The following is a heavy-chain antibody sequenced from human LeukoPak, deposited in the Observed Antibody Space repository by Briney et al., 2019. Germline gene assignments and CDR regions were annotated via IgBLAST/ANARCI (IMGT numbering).Heavy chain of an antibody. CDR1: GFTVSDFD. V-gene: IGHV3-30*18. CDR3: AKVGMSTIISPLDV. Sequence: PGRSLRLSCAASGFTVSDFDMRWVRQAPGKGLEWVAVISYDGSNKYYADSVKGRFTISRDNSKNTLYLHMSSLRAEDTAVYFCAKVGMSTIISPLDVWGLGTTVTVSS. D-gene: IGHD5-24*01. CDR2: ISYDGSNK. J-gene: IGHJ6*02.